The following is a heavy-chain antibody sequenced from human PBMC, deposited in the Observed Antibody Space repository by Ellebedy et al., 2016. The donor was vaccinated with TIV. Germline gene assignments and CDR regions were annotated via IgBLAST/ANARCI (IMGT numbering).Heavy chain of an antibody. CDR2: IIPNSGGT. D-gene: IGHD6-6*01. CDR3: ARDRRAGRLSYYYAMDV. J-gene: IGHJ6*02. V-gene: IGHV1-2*02. CDR1: GYTFTGYY. Sequence: AASVKVSCKASGYTFTGYYIHWARQAPGQGLEWMGWIIPNSGGTNYAQKFQGRVTMTRDTSISTAYMELTRLTSDDTAVYYCARDRRAGRLSYYYAMDVWGQGTTVTVSS.